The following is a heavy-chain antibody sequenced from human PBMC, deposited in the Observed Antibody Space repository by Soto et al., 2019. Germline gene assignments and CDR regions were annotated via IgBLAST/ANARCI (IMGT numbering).Heavy chain of an antibody. CDR3: ARVLRGWFDP. CDR2: ISHSGIT. CDR1: CGSITSANW. J-gene: IGHJ5*02. V-gene: IGHV4-4*02. Sequence: SEPLSLTCAVSCGSITSANWWTWVRQPPGGGLEWIGEISHSGITNYKASLKSRVTMSVDKTKNDVSLKLTSVTAADTAVYYCARVLRGWFDPWGQGTPVTVSS.